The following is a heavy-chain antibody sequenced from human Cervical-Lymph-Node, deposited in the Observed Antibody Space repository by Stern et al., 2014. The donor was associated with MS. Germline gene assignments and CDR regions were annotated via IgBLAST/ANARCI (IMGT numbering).Heavy chain of an antibody. Sequence: VQLVESGSEVKKPGSSVIVSCKPSGDTFSNYALSWVRQAPGQGLEWVGGLIPFFGATRYGQKFQGRVTITPEESTGTAFMELSNLTSDDTAVYYCALRRSYYVYWGQGTLNTVSS. CDR2: LIPFFGAT. V-gene: IGHV1-69*01. CDR1: GDTFSNYA. CDR3: ALRRSYYVY. D-gene: IGHD4-11*01. J-gene: IGHJ4*02.